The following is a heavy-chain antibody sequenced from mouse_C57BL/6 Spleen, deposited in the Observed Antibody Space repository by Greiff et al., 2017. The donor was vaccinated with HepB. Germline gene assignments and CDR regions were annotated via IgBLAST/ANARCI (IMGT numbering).Heavy chain of an antibody. Sequence: QVQLQQPGAELEMPGASVKLSCKASGYTFTSYWMHWVKQRPGQGLEWIGEIDPSDSYTNYNQKFKGKSTLTVDKSSSTAYMQLSSLTSEDSAVYYCARQFNYYGSSYSAMDYWGQGTSVTVSS. CDR1: GYTFTSYW. J-gene: IGHJ4*01. V-gene: IGHV1-69*01. CDR3: ARQFNYYGSSYSAMDY. D-gene: IGHD1-1*01. CDR2: IDPSDSYT.